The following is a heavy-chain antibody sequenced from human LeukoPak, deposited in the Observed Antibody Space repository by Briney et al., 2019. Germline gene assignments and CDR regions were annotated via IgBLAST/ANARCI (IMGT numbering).Heavy chain of an antibody. CDR1: GFTFSNAW. V-gene: IGHV3-7*01. Sequence: GGSLRLSCAASGFTFSNAWMSWVRQAPGKGLEWVANIKPDGSEKYYVDSVKGRFTVSRDNAKNSLYLQMNSLRAEDTAVYYCARDQWWQFIAVAITSYFDCWGQGTLVTVSS. J-gene: IGHJ4*02. CDR2: IKPDGSEK. D-gene: IGHD6-19*01. CDR3: ARDQWWQFIAVAITSYFDC.